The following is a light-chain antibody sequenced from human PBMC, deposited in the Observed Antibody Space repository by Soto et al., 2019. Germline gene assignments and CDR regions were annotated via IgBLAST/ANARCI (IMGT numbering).Light chain of an antibody. V-gene: IGKV3-20*01. J-gene: IGKJ1*01. Sequence: ILLTQSPGTLSLSPGETAALSCRASQTGSYSYLAWYQQKSGQAPRLLIYGVSTRATGIPDRFSGSGSGTEFTLTIRRLEPEDFAVYFCQHYGYSQWTFGQGTKVDIK. CDR3: QHYGYSQWT. CDR1: QTGSYSY. CDR2: GVS.